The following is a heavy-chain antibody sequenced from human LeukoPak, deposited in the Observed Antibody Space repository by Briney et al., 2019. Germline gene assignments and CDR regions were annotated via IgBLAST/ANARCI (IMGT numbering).Heavy chain of an antibody. J-gene: IGHJ4*02. V-gene: IGHV3-48*02. Sequence: GGSLRLSCAASGFTFSSYSMNWVRQAPGKGLEWVSYIISSSSTIYYADSVKGRFTISRDNAKISLHLQMNSLRDEDTAVYYCARRGFRSVDYWGQGTLVTVSS. D-gene: IGHD1-26*01. CDR3: ARRGFRSVDY. CDR2: IISSSSTI. CDR1: GFTFSSYS.